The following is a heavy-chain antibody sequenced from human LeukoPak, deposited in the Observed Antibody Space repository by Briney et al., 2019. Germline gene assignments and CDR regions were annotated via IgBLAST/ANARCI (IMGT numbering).Heavy chain of an antibody. CDR1: GGSFSGYY. D-gene: IGHD2-2*01. CDR2: INHSGST. V-gene: IGHV4-34*01. J-gene: IGHJ4*02. CDR3: ARDSTAPYYFDY. Sequence: SETLSLTCAVYGGSFSGYYWSWIRQPPGKGLEWIGEINHSGSTNYNPSLKSRVTISVDTSKNQFSLKLSSVTAADTAVYYCARDSTAPYYFDYWGQGTLVTASS.